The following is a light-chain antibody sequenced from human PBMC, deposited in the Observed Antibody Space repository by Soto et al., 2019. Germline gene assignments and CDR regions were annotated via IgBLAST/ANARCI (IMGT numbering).Light chain of an antibody. CDR2: DVT. CDR1: SSDVGGYNF. V-gene: IGLV2-8*01. Sequence: QSALTQPPSASGSPGGSVTISCTGTSSDVGGYNFVSWYQQHPGQAPKLVIYDVTERPSGVPDRFSGSKSGNTASLTVSGLQGEDEADYYCTSYAGSNTPVLFGGGTKLTVL. J-gene: IGLJ2*01. CDR3: TSYAGSNTPVL.